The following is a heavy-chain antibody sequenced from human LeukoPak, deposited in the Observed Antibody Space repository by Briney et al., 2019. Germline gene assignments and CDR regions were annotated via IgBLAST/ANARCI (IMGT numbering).Heavy chain of an antibody. J-gene: IGHJ6*02. CDR2: INPSGGST. Sequence: ASVKVSCKASGYTFTSYYMHWVRQAPGQGLEWMGIINPSGGSTSYAQKFQGRVTMTRDTSTSTVHMELSSLRSEDTAVYYCARGYCGGDCYYYYYGMDVWGQGTTVTVSS. CDR1: GYTFTSYY. V-gene: IGHV1-46*01. D-gene: IGHD2-21*02. CDR3: ARGYCGGDCYYYYYGMDV.